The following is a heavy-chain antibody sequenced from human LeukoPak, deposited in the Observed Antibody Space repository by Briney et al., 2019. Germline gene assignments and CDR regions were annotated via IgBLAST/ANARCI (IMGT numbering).Heavy chain of an antibody. J-gene: IGHJ4*02. CDR1: GYTFTSYG. Sequence: ASVKVSCKASGYTFTSYGISWVRQAPGQGLEWMGWISAYNGNTNYAQKLQGRVTMTTDTSTSTAYMELRSLRSDDTAVYYCARDGHDYDFWSGYSDPKFDYWSQGTLVTVSS. D-gene: IGHD3-3*01. V-gene: IGHV1-18*01. CDR2: ISAYNGNT. CDR3: ARDGHDYDFWSGYSDPKFDY.